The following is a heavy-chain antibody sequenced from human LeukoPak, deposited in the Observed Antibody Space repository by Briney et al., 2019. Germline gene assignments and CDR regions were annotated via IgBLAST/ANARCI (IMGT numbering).Heavy chain of an antibody. CDR3: ARAYYDILTGKVGYYYYYYMDV. J-gene: IGHJ6*03. CDR1: GYTFTSYG. CDR2: INPSGGST. V-gene: IGHV1-46*01. Sequence: ASVKVSCKASGYTFTSYGISWVRQAPGPGLEWMGIINPSGGSTSYAQKFQGRVTMTRDTSTSTVYMELSSLRSEDTAVYYCARAYYDILTGKVGYYYYYYMDVWGKGTTVTISS. D-gene: IGHD3-9*01.